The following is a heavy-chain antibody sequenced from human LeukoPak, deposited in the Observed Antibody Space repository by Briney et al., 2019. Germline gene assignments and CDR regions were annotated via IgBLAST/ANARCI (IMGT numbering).Heavy chain of an antibody. Sequence: PSETLSLTCAVYGGSFSGYNWRCIRQSPEKGLEWIGEINHSGSANYNPSLKSRVTISVDTSKNQFSLKLSSVTAAGTAVYYCCYCSSTTCYKSAFDVWGHGTMVTVSS. CDR2: INHSGSA. J-gene: IGHJ3*01. CDR3: CYCSSTTCYKSAFDV. D-gene: IGHD2-2*02. CDR1: GGSFSGYN. V-gene: IGHV4-34*01.